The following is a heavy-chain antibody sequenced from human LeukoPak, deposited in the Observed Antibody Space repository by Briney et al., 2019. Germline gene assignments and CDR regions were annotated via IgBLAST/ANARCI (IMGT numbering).Heavy chain of an antibody. CDR2: IYSGGST. CDR1: GFTVSSNY. CDR3: ARDLRGSSWYGVFDY. V-gene: IGHV3-53*01. J-gene: IGHJ4*02. Sequence: GGSLRLSCAASGFTVSSNYMSWVRQAPGKGLEWVSVIYSGGSTYYADSMKGRFTISRDNSKNTLYLQMNSLRAEDTAVYYCARDLRGSSWYGVFDYWGQGTLVTVSS. D-gene: IGHD6-13*01.